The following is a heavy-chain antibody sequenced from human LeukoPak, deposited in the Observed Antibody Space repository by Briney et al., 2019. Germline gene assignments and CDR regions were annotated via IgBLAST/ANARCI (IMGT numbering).Heavy chain of an antibody. V-gene: IGHV4-39*01. Sequence: SETLSLTCTVSGGSISSSSYCWGWIRQPPGKGLEWIGSIYYSGSTYYNPSLKSRVTISVDTSKNQFSLKLSSVTAADTAVYYCARVVDTAMVLFDYWGQGTLVTVSS. CDR1: GGSISSSSYC. CDR2: IYYSGST. D-gene: IGHD5-18*01. J-gene: IGHJ4*02. CDR3: ARVVDTAMVLFDY.